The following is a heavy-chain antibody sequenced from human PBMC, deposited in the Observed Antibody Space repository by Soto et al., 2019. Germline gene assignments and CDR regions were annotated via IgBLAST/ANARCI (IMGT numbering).Heavy chain of an antibody. V-gene: IGHV1-69*01. CDR1: GGTFNRYA. CDR3: ARPPMTLFGGVYNPPHYYSEMDV. D-gene: IGHD3-3*01. CDR2: IIPIFGIG. Sequence: QVQLVQSGAEVKKPGSSVKVSCKASGGTFNRYAISWVRQAPGQGLEWMGGIIPIFGIGNDAERFQGRVTITADESKGTAYMELSSLRSEDTRVYYCARPPMTLFGGVYNPPHYYSEMDVWGQGTIVTGSS. J-gene: IGHJ6*02.